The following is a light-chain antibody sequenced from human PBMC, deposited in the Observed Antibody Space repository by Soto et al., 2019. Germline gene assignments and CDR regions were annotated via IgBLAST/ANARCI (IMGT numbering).Light chain of an antibody. V-gene: IGLV2-14*01. J-gene: IGLJ1*01. CDR1: SSDVGGYNY. CDR2: EVS. Sequence: QSVLTQPACVSGSPGQSITISCTGTSSDVGGYNYVSWYQQHPGKAPKLMIYEVSNRPSGVSNRFSGSKSGNTASLTISGLQAGDEADYYCSSYTSSSTRVFGTGTKV. CDR3: SSYTSSSTRV.